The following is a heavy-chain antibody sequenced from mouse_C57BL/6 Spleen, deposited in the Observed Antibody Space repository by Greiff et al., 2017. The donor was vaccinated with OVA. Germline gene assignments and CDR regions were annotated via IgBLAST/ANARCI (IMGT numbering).Heavy chain of an antibody. Sequence: EVQLVESEGGLVQPGSSMKLSCTASGFTFSDYYMAWVRQVPDKGLEWVANITSDGSSTYYLDSLTSRFIISRDNAKNILYLQMSSLKSEDTATYDGARGTVVARGYCDDWGQGTTLTVSS. CDR1: GFTFSDYY. V-gene: IGHV5-16*01. D-gene: IGHD1-1*01. J-gene: IGHJ2*01. CDR3: ARGTVVARGYCDD. CDR2: ITSDGSST.